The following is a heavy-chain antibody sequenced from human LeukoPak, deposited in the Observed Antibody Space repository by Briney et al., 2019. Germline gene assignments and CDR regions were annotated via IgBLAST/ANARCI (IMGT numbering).Heavy chain of an antibody. Sequence: GGSLRLSCAASGFTFSSFWMSWVRQAPGKGLEWVANIKQDGSEEYCVDSVKGRFTISRDNAKNSLYLQMNSLRAEDTAVYYCARVDYYGSGSYVFDYWGQGTLVTVSS. D-gene: IGHD3-10*01. CDR2: IKQDGSEE. CDR3: ARVDYYGSGSYVFDY. J-gene: IGHJ4*02. V-gene: IGHV3-7*01. CDR1: GFTFSSFW.